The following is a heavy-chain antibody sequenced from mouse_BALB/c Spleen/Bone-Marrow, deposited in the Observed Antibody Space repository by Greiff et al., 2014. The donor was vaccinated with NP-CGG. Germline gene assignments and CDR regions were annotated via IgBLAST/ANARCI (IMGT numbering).Heavy chain of an antibody. D-gene: IGHD2-4*01. J-gene: IGHJ2*01. Sequence: VQLQESGAELLKPGTSVKLSCKASGYTFTRYWMHWVKQRPGQGLEWIGELNPSNGHTNYNGKFKNKATVTVDKSSCTAYMQLSSLTSEDSAVYYCARMITTRGFDYWGQGTTLTVSS. CDR2: LNPSNGHT. CDR1: GYTFTRYW. V-gene: IGHV1S81*02. CDR3: ARMITTRGFDY.